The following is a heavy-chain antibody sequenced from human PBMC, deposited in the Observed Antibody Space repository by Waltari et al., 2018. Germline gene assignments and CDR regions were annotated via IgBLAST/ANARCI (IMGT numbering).Heavy chain of an antibody. D-gene: IGHD2-2*01. CDR2: ICGGGST. CDR1: GFTVSSNY. J-gene: IGHJ6*02. CDR3: ATCTTSTYYYGMDV. V-gene: IGHV3-53*01. Sequence: EVQLVESGGGLIQPGGSLRLSCAASGFTVSSNYMSWVRRAPGKGLEWVSVICGGGSTDYADAVKGRFTSSGDNSKSALYLQRNSLRGEDRAVYYCATCTTSTYYYGMDVWGQGTTVTVSS.